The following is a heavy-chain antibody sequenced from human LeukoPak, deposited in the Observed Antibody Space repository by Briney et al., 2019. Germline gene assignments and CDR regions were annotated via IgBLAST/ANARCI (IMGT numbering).Heavy chain of an antibody. J-gene: IGHJ6*02. CDR3: ARGLSGYYYGSGRHYYGMDV. CDR2: INHTGST. Sequence: SETLSLTCAVYGGSFSDFYWSWIRQPPGKGLEWIGDINHTGSTSDNPSLRSRVTISVDTSENQFSLRLSSVTAADTAIYYCARGLSGYYYGSGRHYYGMDVWGQGTTVTVSS. D-gene: IGHD3-10*01. V-gene: IGHV4-34*01. CDR1: GGSFSDFY.